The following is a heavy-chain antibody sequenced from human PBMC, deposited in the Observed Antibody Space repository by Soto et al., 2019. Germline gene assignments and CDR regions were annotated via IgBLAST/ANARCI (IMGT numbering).Heavy chain of an antibody. CDR3: ASEAN. CDR1: GFAFSTYA. Sequence: QVQLVESGGGVVQPGMSVRLSCAASGFAFSTYAMYWVRQAPGKGLEWVAVMSYDESNEYYADSVKGRFTISRDNSKNTLYLQMNSLRGEYTAVYYCASEANWGQGTLVTVSS. CDR2: MSYDESNE. J-gene: IGHJ4*02. V-gene: IGHV3-30-3*01.